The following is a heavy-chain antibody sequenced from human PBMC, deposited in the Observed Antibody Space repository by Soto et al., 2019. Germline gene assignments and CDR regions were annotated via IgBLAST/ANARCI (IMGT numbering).Heavy chain of an antibody. D-gene: IGHD1-7*01. CDR3: ARDRDWNYKYYYYGMDV. CDR1: GYTFTSYA. Sequence: VKVSCKASGYTFTSYAMHWVRQAPGQRLEWMGWINAGNGNTKYSQKFQGRVTITRDTSASTAYMELSSLRSEDTAVCYCARDRDWNYKYYYYGMDVWGQGTTVTVSS. V-gene: IGHV1-3*01. J-gene: IGHJ6*02. CDR2: INAGNGNT.